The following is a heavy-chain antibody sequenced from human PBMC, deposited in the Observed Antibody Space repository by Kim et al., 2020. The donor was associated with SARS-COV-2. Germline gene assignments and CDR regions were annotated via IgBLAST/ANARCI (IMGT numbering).Heavy chain of an antibody. V-gene: IGHV3-73*01. CDR2: IRSKANNYAT. Sequence: GGSLRLSCAASGFIFGGSAVHWVRQASGKGLEWVGRIRSKANNYATAYAASVRGSFTISRDDSSNTAYLQMNSLKTEDTAVYYCTSSSGYAFDMWGQGT. D-gene: IGHD3-10*01. CDR1: GFIFGGSA. J-gene: IGHJ3*02. CDR3: TSSSGYAFDM.